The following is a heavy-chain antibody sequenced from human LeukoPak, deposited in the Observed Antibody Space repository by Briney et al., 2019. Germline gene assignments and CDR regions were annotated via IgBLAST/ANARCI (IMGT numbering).Heavy chain of an antibody. J-gene: IGHJ6*02. Sequence: GGSLRLSCAASGFTFSSYSMNWVRQAPGKGLEYVSAIVSNGDSTYYADSVKGRFTISRDNAKNTLYLQMSSLRPDDTAVYYCVNPGWYYDSSGYSYYYGMDVWGQGTTVTVSS. V-gene: IGHV3-64D*09. CDR1: GFTFSSYS. CDR2: IVSNGDST. D-gene: IGHD3-22*01. CDR3: VNPGWYYDSSGYSYYYGMDV.